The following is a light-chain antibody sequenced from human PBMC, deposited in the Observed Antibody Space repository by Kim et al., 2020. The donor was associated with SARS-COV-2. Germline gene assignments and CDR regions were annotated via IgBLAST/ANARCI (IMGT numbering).Light chain of an antibody. V-gene: IGKV1-33*01. J-gene: IGKJ2*01. Sequence: SAAVGDRVTITCQASQDISNYLNWYQQNPGKAPKHLIYDASNLETGVPSRFSGSGSGTDFTFTISSLQPEDIATYYCQQYDNLPYTFGQGTKLEI. CDR3: QQYDNLPYT. CDR1: QDISNY. CDR2: DAS.